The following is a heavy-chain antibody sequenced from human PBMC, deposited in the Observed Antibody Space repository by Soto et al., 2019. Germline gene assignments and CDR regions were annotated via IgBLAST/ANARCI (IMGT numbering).Heavy chain of an antibody. CDR3: AREYATPGPNYGLDV. CDR1: GYTFTTYY. J-gene: IGHJ6*02. CDR2: LNPGLGST. Sequence: QVQLVQSGAEVKKPRASVKLSCKTSGYTFTTYYVHWVRQAPGQGLEWMGILNPGLGSTTYAQKFQGRVTMTSDTSISTVIMELSSLRSDDTDVYYCAREYATPGPNYGLDVWGQGTTVTVSS. V-gene: IGHV1-46*01. D-gene: IGHD2-8*01.